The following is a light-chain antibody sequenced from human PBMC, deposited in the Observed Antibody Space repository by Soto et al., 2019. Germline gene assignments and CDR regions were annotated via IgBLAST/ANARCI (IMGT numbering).Light chain of an antibody. CDR2: DAS. J-gene: IGKJ2*01. CDR1: QSVSSS. V-gene: IGKV3-11*01. Sequence: EIVLTQSPATLSLSPGERATLSCRASQSVSSSLAWYQQKPGQAPRLLIYDASNRASGTPARFSGSGSGTDFTLIISSLEPDDFAVYYCQQRSHPGMYTFGQGTKVDIK. CDR3: QQRSHPGMYT.